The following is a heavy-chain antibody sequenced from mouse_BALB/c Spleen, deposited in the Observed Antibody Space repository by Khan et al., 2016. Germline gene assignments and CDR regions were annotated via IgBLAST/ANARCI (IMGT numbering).Heavy chain of an antibody. D-gene: IGHD2-4*01. CDR3: ARSLYEYDGAY. J-gene: IGHJ3*01. CDR2: INPSNGRT. V-gene: IGHV1S81*02. CDR1: GYTFTSYW. Sequence: QVQLQQPGAELVKPGASVKLSCKASGYTFTSYWMHWVKQRHGQGLEWIGEINPSNGRTNYNEKFKSKATLTVDKSSSTAYMHLSSLTSEDAAVYYCARSLYEYDGAYWGQGTLVTVSA.